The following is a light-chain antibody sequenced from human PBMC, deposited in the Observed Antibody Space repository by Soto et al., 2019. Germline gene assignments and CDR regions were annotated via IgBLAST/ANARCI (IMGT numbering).Light chain of an antibody. Sequence: QSALTQPASVSGSPGQSITISCSGTSSDVGSSNLVSWYQQHPGKAPKLIIFEGDRRPSGVSGRFSGSKSANTASLTISGLQAEDEADYYCCSFARSSTFYVFGTGTKLTVL. J-gene: IGLJ1*01. CDR3: CSFARSSTFYV. V-gene: IGLV2-23*01. CDR2: EGD. CDR1: SSDVGSSNL.